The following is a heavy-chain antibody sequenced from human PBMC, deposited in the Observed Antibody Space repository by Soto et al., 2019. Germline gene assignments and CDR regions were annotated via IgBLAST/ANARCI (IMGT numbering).Heavy chain of an antibody. CDR3: ARGYNWNYIRAFDI. V-gene: IGHV1-8*01. Sequence: ASVKVSCKASGYTFTSYDINWVRQATGQGREWMGWINPNSGNTGYAQKVQGRVTMTRNTSISTAYMELSSLRSEDTAVYYCARGYNWNYIRAFDIGGQGTMVTVSS. D-gene: IGHD1-7*01. CDR1: GYTFTSYD. CDR2: INPNSGNT. J-gene: IGHJ3*02.